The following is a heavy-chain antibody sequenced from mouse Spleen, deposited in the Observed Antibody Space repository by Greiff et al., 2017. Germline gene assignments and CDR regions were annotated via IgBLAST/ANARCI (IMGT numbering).Heavy chain of an antibody. CDR1: GFNIKDYY. CDR3: AMEIRRRYYAMDY. CDR2: IDPANGNT. D-gene: IGHD2-12*01. Sequence: VQLQQSGAELVRPGALVKLSCKASGFNIKDYYMHWVKQRPEQGLEWIGWIDPANGNTKYDPKFQGKATITADTSSNTAYLQLSSLTSEDTAVYYCAMEIRRRYYAMDYWGQGTSVTVSS. V-gene: IGHV14-1*02. J-gene: IGHJ4*01.